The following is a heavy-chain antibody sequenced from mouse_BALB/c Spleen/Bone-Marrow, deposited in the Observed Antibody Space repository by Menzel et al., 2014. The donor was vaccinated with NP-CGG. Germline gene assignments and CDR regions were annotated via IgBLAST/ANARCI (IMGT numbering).Heavy chain of an antibody. V-gene: IGHV2-9*02. CDR3: ARGSYYEGAMDY. J-gene: IGHJ4*01. Sequence: QVQLQQPGPGLVAPSQSLSITCTVSGFSLTSYGVRWVRQPPGKVLEWLGVIWAGGSTNYNSALMSRLSISKDNSKSQVFLKMNSLQTDDTAMYYCARGSYYEGAMDYWGQGTSVTVSS. D-gene: IGHD1-1*01. CDR1: GFSLTSYG. CDR2: IWAGGST.